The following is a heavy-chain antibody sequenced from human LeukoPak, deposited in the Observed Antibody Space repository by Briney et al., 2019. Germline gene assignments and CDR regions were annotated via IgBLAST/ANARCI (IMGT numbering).Heavy chain of an antibody. V-gene: IGHV3-53*05. CDR2: IYSGGTT. J-gene: IGHJ4*02. Sequence: GGSLRLSCAASGFTVSSNYMSWVRQAPGKGLEWVSAIYSGGTTYYADSVRGRFTISRDNSKNTLYLQMNSLRAEDTAVYYCAKDSGTYSYDYWGQGTLVTVSS. D-gene: IGHD5-18*01. CDR1: GFTVSSNY. CDR3: AKDSGTYSYDY.